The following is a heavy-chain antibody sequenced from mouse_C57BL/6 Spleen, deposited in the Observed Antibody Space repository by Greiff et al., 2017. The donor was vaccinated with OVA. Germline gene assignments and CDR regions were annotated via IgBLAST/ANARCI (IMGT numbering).Heavy chain of an antibody. D-gene: IGHD2-3*01. CDR3: ARSDDGYYYFDY. J-gene: IGHJ2*01. CDR2: IDPSDSYT. CDR1: GNTFTSYW. V-gene: IGHV1-59*01. Sequence: QVQLQQPGAELVRPGPSVKLSCKASGNTFTSYWRHWVKQRPGQGLEWIGVIDPSDSYTNYNQKFKGKATLTVDTSSSTAYMQLSSLTSEDSAVYYCARSDDGYYYFDYWGQGTTLTVSS.